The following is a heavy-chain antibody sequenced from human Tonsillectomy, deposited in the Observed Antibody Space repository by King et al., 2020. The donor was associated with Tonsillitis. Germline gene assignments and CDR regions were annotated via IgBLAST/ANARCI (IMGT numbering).Heavy chain of an antibody. V-gene: IGHV1-69*01. CDR3: AREEYYDILTGYAQEGY. D-gene: IGHD3-9*01. Sequence: VQLVESGAEVKKPGSSVKVSCKASGGTFSSYAISWVRQAPGQGLEWMGGIIPIFGTANYAQKFQGRVTITADESTSTAYMELSGLRSEDTAVYYCAREEYYDILTGYAQEGYWGQGTLVTVSS. CDR1: GGTFSSYA. J-gene: IGHJ4*02. CDR2: IIPIFGTA.